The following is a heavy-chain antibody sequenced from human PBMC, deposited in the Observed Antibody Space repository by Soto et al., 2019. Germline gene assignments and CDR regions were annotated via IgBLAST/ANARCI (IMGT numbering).Heavy chain of an antibody. V-gene: IGHV3-23*01. J-gene: IGHJ4*02. CDR2: ISGSGGST. Sequence: GGSLRLSXPASGLTFSSYAMSWVRQAPGKGLEWVSAISGSGGSTYYADSVKGRFTISRDNSKNTLYLQMNSLRAEDTAVYYCAKEVTPQCDYFDYWGQGTLGTVS. CDR1: GLTFSSYA. CDR3: AKEVTPQCDYFDY. D-gene: IGHD5-18*01.